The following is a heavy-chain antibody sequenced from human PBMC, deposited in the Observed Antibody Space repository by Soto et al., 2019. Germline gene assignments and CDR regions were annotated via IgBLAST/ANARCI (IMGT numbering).Heavy chain of an antibody. D-gene: IGHD1-20*01. J-gene: IGHJ3*01. Sequence: GGSLRLSCATSGFTFSNYWMHWVRQAPGKGLVWVSRVNGDGSSTFYADSVKGRFTISRDNAKNTVYLQMNSLRAEDTDVYYCARDNWNTVWGQGTMVTVSS. V-gene: IGHV3-74*01. CDR1: GFTFSNYW. CDR3: ARDNWNTV. CDR2: VNGDGSST.